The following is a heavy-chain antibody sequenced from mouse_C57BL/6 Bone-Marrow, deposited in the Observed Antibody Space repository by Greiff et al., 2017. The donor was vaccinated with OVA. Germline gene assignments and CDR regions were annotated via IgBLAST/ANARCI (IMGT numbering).Heavy chain of an antibody. Sequence: EVKLMESGGGLVQPGGSLKLSCAASGFTFSDYYMYWVRQTPEKRLEWVAYISNGGGSTYYPDTVKGRFTISRDNAKNTLYLQMSRLKSEDTAMYYCARHDYYGSSYLDYWGQGTTLTVSS. CDR2: ISNGGGST. V-gene: IGHV5-12*01. J-gene: IGHJ2*01. CDR1: GFTFSDYY. CDR3: ARHDYYGSSYLDY. D-gene: IGHD1-1*01.